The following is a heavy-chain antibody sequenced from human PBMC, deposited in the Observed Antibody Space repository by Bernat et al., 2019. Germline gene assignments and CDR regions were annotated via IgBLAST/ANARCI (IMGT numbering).Heavy chain of an antibody. CDR1: GFTFSTYD. CDR2: IRANGDTT. CDR3: EKYRDTSTQSIYDY. D-gene: IGHD3-3*01. J-gene: IGHJ4*02. V-gene: IGHV3-23*04. Sequence: VQVVESGGGVVQPGKSLRLSCAASGFTFSTYDMTWVRQPPGKGLEWVSAIRANGDTTSYTDSVKGRFTISRDNSKDTLYLQMNNLRGEDTALYYCEKYRDTSTQSIYDYWGQGILVSVSS.